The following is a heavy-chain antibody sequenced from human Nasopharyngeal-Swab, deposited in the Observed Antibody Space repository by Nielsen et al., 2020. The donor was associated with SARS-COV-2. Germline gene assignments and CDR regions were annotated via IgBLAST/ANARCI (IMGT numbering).Heavy chain of an antibody. D-gene: IGHD6-13*01. CDR2: IYWNDDK. CDR3: AHGRDSSSWYVDAFDI. V-gene: IGHV2-5*01. J-gene: IGHJ3*02. Sequence: SGPTLVKPTQTLKLTCTFSGFSLGTSGVGVGWIRQPPGKALEWLALIYWNDDKRYSPSLKSRLTITKDTSKNQVVLTMTNMDPVDTATYYCAHGRDSSSWYVDAFDIWGQGTMVTVSS. CDR1: GFSLGTSGVG.